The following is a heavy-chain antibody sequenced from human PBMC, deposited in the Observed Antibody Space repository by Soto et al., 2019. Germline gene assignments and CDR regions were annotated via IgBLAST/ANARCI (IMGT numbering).Heavy chain of an antibody. J-gene: IGHJ5*02. Sequence: PSETLSLTCAVYGGSFSGYYWSWIRQPPGKGLEWIGEINHSGSTNYNPSLKSRVTISVDTSKNQFSLKLSSVTAADTAVYYCARLDILTGNNWFDPWGQGTRVTVSS. CDR2: INHSGST. CDR1: GGSFSGYY. D-gene: IGHD3-9*01. V-gene: IGHV4-34*01. CDR3: ARLDILTGNNWFDP.